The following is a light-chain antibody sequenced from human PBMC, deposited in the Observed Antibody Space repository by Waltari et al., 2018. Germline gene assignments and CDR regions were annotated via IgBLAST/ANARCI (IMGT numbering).Light chain of an antibody. CDR2: GVS. Sequence: QSALTQPASVSGSPGQSITIPCTGTSSAVGFWNDVSWYQHPPGNPPNVMIYGVSKRPAGVSDRFSGSKSGNTASLTISGLQAEDEAGYYCSSYTSSRTWVFGGGTRLTVL. J-gene: IGLJ3*02. CDR1: SSAVGFWND. V-gene: IGLV2-14*03. CDR3: SSYTSSRTWV.